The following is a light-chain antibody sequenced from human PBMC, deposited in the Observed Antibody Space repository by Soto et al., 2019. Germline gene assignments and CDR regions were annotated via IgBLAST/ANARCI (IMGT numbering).Light chain of an antibody. V-gene: IGLV1-44*01. J-gene: IGLJ1*01. CDR2: SND. CDR1: SSNIGTNT. CDR3: AAWDDSLNSYV. Sequence: QSVLTQPPSASGTPGQRVTISCSGSSSNIGTNTVNWYQQLPGTAPKLLIYSNDQRPSGVPDRFSGSKSGTSASLAFSGLQSEDEADYYCAAWDDSLNSYVFGSGTKLTVL.